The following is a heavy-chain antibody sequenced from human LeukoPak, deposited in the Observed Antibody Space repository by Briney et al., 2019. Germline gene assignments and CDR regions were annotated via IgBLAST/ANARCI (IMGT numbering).Heavy chain of an antibody. CDR2: ISGSGGST. Sequence: GGSLRLSCGASGFTFSSYGMSWVRQAPGKGLEWVSAISGSGGSTYYADSVKGRFTTYYADSVKGRFTISRDNSKNTLYLQMNSLRAEDTAVYYCAKDLLAYSMRGGAFNIWGQGTMVTVSS. V-gene: IGHV3-23*01. J-gene: IGHJ3*02. D-gene: IGHD2/OR15-2a*01. CDR3: AKDLLAYSMRGGAFNI. CDR1: GFTFSSYG.